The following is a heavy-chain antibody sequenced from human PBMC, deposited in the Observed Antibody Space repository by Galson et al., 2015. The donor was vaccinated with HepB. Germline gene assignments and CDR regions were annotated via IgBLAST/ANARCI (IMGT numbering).Heavy chain of an antibody. CDR2: ICSNSNSI. CDR3: ARERWELLNAFDI. Sequence: SLRLSCAGSGFTFSNYSMNWVRKAPGKGLEWVSAICSNSNSIYYADSVKGRFTIPRDNANNSLSLQVNSLRADDTAVYYCARERWELLNAFDIWGQGTMVTVSS. V-gene: IGHV3-21*01. D-gene: IGHD4-23*01. CDR1: GFTFSNYS. J-gene: IGHJ3*02.